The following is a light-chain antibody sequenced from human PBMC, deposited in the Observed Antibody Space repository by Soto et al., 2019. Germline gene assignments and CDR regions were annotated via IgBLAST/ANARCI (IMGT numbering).Light chain of an antibody. V-gene: IGKV1-5*01. CDR2: DAS. CDR1: QSISSC. Sequence: DIQMTQSPSTLSASVGDRVTITCRASQSISSCLAWYQQKPGKAPKLLIYDASSLESGVPSTFSGSGSGTEFTLTISSLQTDDFATYYCQQYNSYPWTFGQGTKVDIK. J-gene: IGKJ1*01. CDR3: QQYNSYPWT.